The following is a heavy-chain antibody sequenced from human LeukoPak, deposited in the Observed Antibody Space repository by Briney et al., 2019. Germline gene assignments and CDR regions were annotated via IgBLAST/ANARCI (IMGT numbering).Heavy chain of an antibody. CDR1: GFTFSSYT. V-gene: IGHV3-48*01. CDR2: ITSSSSTI. J-gene: IGHJ6*02. CDR3: AREIDSSGWYYYYGMDV. D-gene: IGHD6-19*01. Sequence: GGSLRLSCAASGFTFSSYTMNWVRQAPGKGPEWVSYITSSSSTIYYADSVKGRFTISRDNSKNTLYLQMNSLRAEDTAVYYCAREIDSSGWYYYYGMDVWGQGTTVTVSS.